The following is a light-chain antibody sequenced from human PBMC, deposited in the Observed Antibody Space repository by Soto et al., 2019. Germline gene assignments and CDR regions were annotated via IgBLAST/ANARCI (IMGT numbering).Light chain of an antibody. CDR3: QKYYSYPIT. V-gene: IGKV1-27*01. Sequence: DFQMAQSPSSLSASVGDTFTLTCRASQGFTNYLAWYQQKPGKATKLLIYAASTLQSGVPPRFSGSGSGTHFTLTISSLQPEDAATYYCQKYYSYPITFGQGTRLEIK. CDR1: QGFTNY. J-gene: IGKJ5*01. CDR2: AAS.